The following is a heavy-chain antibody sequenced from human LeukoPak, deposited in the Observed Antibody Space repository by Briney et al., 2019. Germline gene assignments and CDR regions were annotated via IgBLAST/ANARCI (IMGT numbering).Heavy chain of an antibody. CDR1: GGSISGPY. CDR3: ARVMGDLASLYHMDV. Sequence: SETLSLTCTVSGGSISGPYGSWVRQPPGKGLEWIGDVYYSGSTHQNPSLKSRVTISVDTSQNQFSLKLRSVTAADTAVYYCARVMGDLASLYHMDVWGKGTTVTVSS. J-gene: IGHJ6*03. V-gene: IGHV4-59*11. CDR2: VYYSGST. D-gene: IGHD3-16*01.